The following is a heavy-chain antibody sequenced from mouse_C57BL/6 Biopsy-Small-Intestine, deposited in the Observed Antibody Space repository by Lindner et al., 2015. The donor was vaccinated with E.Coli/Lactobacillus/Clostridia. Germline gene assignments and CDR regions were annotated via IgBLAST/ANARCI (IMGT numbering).Heavy chain of an antibody. Sequence: VKVSCKASGYTFSNHAMNWVRQAPGQGLEWMGWINTNTGIPTYAQGFTGRFVFSLDTSVSTAYMQILSLEAEDTAMYYCTRDLRDAGAYDIWGQGTMVIVSS. V-gene: IGHV9-3*02. D-gene: IGHD2-3*01. CDR2: INTNTGIP. CDR1: GYTFSNHA. J-gene: IGHJ3*01. CDR3: TRDLRDAGAYDI.